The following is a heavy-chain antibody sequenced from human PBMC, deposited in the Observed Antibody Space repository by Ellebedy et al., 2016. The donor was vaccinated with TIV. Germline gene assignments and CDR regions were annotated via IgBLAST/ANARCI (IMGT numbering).Heavy chain of an antibody. CDR1: GYTFISHA. CDR2: INVGNGNT. V-gene: IGHV1-3*01. J-gene: IGHJ6*02. D-gene: IGHD3-3*01. CDR3: AKESVFYDFSTGSRTSGLDV. Sequence: AASVKVSCKASGYTFISHAIHWVRQAPGQRLEWMGWINVGNGNTKYSQKFQGRVTMTRHTSTSTVYMELSSLRSEDTAVYYCAKESVFYDFSTGSRTSGLDVWGQGTTVTVSS.